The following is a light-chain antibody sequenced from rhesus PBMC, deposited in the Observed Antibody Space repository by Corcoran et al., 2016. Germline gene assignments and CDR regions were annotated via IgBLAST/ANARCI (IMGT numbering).Light chain of an antibody. CDR2: YAN. CDR3: QQDNSNPLT. CDR1: QGTCSY. J-gene: IGKJ4*01. Sequence: DIQMSQSPSSLSASVGDRVTITFLPSQGTCSYLTWYQQKPGTAPKPLIYYANNLANGGPSRFCGMGSGTDFTLTIGNLQPGDFATDYCQQDNSNPLTFGEGTKVEIK. V-gene: IGKV1-32*02.